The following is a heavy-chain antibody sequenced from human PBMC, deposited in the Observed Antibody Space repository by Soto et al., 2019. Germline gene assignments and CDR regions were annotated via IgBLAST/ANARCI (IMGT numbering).Heavy chain of an antibody. Sequence: GGSLRLSCAASGFTFSSYWMSWVRQAPGKGLEWVANIKQDGSEKYYVDSVKGRFTISRDNAKNSLYLQMNSLRAEDTAVYYCARAGGGDGRNAFDIWGQGTMVPVSS. CDR1: GFTFSSYW. D-gene: IGHD2-21*01. J-gene: IGHJ3*02. V-gene: IGHV3-7*03. CDR2: IKQDGSEK. CDR3: ARAGGGDGRNAFDI.